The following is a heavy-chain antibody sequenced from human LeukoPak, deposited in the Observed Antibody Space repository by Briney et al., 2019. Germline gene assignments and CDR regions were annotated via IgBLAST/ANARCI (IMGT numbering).Heavy chain of an antibody. J-gene: IGHJ4*02. CDR2: ISGSGGST. CDR3: AKDTAMANFYFDY. V-gene: IGHV3-23*01. D-gene: IGHD5-18*01. Sequence: GGSLRLSYAASGFTFSSYAMSWVRQAPGKGLEWVSAISGSGGSTYYADSVKGRFTTSRDNSKNTLYLQMNSLRAEDTAVYYCAKDTAMANFYFDYWGQGTLVTVSS. CDR1: GFTFSSYA.